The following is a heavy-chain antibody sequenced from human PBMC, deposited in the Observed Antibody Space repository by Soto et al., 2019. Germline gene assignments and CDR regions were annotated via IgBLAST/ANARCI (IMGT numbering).Heavy chain of an antibody. CDR2: IYYSGST. J-gene: IGHJ3*02. Sequence: PSETLSLTCTVSGGSISSGDYYWSWIRQPPGKGLEWIGYIYYSGSTYYNPSLKSRVTISVDTSKNQFSLKLSSVTAADTAVYYCARVSSRMINAFAIWGQGTMVTVSS. V-gene: IGHV4-30-4*01. CDR1: GGSISSGDYY. D-gene: IGHD3-16*01. CDR3: ARVSSRMINAFAI.